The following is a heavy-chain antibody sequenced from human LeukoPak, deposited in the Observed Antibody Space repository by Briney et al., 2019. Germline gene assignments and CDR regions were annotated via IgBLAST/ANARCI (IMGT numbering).Heavy chain of an antibody. CDR3: ARVYSSGWANDY. J-gene: IGHJ4*02. D-gene: IGHD6-19*01. CDR2: ISSSSGTI. Sequence: GGSLRLSCAASGFTFDDYAMHWVRQAPGKGLEWVSYISSSSGTIYYADSVKGRFTIPRDNAKSSVYLQMNSLRAEDTAVYYCARVYSSGWANDYWGQGTLVTVSS. CDR1: GFTFDDYA. V-gene: IGHV3-48*01.